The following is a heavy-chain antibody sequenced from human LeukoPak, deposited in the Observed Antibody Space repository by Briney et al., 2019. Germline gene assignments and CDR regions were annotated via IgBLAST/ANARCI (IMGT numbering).Heavy chain of an antibody. CDR2: IYSGGST. D-gene: IGHD4-23*01. CDR3: ARDQYGGYFFDY. Sequence: GGSLRLSCAASGFTVSSNYMSWVRQAPGKGLEWVSVIYSGGSTYYADSVKGRFTISRDNSKNTLYLQMNSLRAEDTAVYYCARDQYGGYFFDYWGQGTLVTVSS. V-gene: IGHV3-66*01. CDR1: GFTVSSNY. J-gene: IGHJ4*02.